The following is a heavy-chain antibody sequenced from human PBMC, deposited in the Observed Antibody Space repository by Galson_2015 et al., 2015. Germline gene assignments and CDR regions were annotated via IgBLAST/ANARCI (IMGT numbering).Heavy chain of an antibody. V-gene: IGHV3-9*01. CDR3: AKDLTGWTTTSFDY. Sequence: SLRLSCAASGFTFDDYAMHWVRQAPGKGLEWVSGISWNSGSIGYADSVKGRFTISRDNAKNSLYLQMNSLRAEDTALYYCAKDLTGWTTTSFDYWGQGTLDTVSS. J-gene: IGHJ4*02. CDR2: ISWNSGSI. CDR1: GFTFDDYA. D-gene: IGHD1-20*01.